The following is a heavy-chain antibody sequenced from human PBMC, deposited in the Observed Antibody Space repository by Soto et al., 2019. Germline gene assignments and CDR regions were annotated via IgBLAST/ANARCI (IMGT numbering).Heavy chain of an antibody. D-gene: IGHD5-12*01. CDR1: GYIFVNYG. J-gene: IGHJ6*02. Sequence: QVQLVQSGDEVRKPGSSVKVSCKASGYIFVNYGIAWVRQAPGQGLEWMGWISPYSGNTHYASKVQGRLTMTPDTSPSTAYTALGSLTSDDTAVYYCAMVDKYVTPAPQHVWGQGTTVTVSS. CDR3: AMVDKYVTPAPQHV. CDR2: ISPYSGNT. V-gene: IGHV1-18*01.